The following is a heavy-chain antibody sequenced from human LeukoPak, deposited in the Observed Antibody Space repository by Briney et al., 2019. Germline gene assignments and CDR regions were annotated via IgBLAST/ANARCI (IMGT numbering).Heavy chain of an antibody. CDR3: ARGISSTSSNWFDP. CDR1: GGSFSGYY. V-gene: IGHV4-34*01. Sequence: PSETLSLTCAVYGGSFSGYYWSWIRQPPGKGLEWIGEINHSGSTNYNPSLKSRVTISVDTSKNQFSLKLSSVTAADTAVYYCARGISSTSSNWFDPCGQGTLVTVSS. J-gene: IGHJ5*02. D-gene: IGHD2-2*01. CDR2: INHSGST.